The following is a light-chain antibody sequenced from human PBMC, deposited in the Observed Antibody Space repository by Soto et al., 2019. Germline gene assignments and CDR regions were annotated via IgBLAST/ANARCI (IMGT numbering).Light chain of an antibody. CDR3: CSYAGYSTFVV. Sequence: QSVLTQPASVSGSPGQSITISCTGTSSDVGSYNLVSWYQLHPGKAPKVIIYEGTKRPSGVSDRFFGFKSGNTASLTISGLQAEDAADYYCCSYAGYSTFVVFGGGTKLTVL. CDR2: EGT. V-gene: IGLV2-23*03. J-gene: IGLJ2*01. CDR1: SSDVGSYNL.